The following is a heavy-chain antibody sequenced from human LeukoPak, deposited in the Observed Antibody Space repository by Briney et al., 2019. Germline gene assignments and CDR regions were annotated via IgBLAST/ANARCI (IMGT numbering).Heavy chain of an antibody. CDR2: IYSGGST. J-gene: IGHJ5*02. Sequence: GGSLRLSCAPSGFTVSDYAMSWVRQAPGKGLEWVSVIYSGGSTYYADSVKGRFTISRDNSKNTLYLQMNSLRAEDTAVYYCARDPPYYYDSSGYYLSWGQGTLVTVSS. V-gene: IGHV3-66*01. CDR1: GFTVSDYA. CDR3: ARDPPYYYDSSGYYLS. D-gene: IGHD3-22*01.